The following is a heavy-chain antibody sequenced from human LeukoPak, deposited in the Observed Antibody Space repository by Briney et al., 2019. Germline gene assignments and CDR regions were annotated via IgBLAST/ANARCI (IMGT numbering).Heavy chain of an antibody. CDR2: VTGSGGNT. CDR3: AKSPQPTVPNHFDY. CDR1: GFTFSSYA. J-gene: IGHJ4*02. D-gene: IGHD4-11*01. V-gene: IGHV3-23*01. Sequence: GGSLRLSCAASGFTFSSYAMSWVRQAPGEGLEWVSTVTGSGGNTYYADSVKGRFTISRDNSKSTLYLQMNSLRTDDTAEYYCAKSPQPTVPNHFDYWGQGTLVTVSS.